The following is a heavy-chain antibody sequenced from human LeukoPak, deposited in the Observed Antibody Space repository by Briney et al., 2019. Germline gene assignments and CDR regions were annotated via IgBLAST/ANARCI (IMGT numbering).Heavy chain of an antibody. D-gene: IGHD3-22*01. Sequence: PSETLSLTCTVSGGSISSGDYYWSWIRQPPGKGLEWIGYIYYSGSTYYNPSLKSRVTISVDTSKNQFSLKLSSVTAADTAVYYCALSDSLRYDSSGCLDYWGQGTLVTASS. V-gene: IGHV4-30-4*01. CDR2: IYYSGST. CDR1: GGSISSGDYY. J-gene: IGHJ4*02. CDR3: ALSDSLRYDSSGCLDY.